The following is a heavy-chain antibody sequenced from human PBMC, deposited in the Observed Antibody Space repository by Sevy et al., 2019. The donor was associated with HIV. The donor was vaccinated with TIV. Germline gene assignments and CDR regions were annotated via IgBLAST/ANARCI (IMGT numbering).Heavy chain of an antibody. J-gene: IGHJ4*02. CDR1: GGSMGSYY. Sequence: SETLSLTCTVSGGSMGSYYWTWIRQSPGKGLEWIGYISNSGNTNYNPSLKSRVTISVDTYTNNFSLRLSSVTAADTAVYYCAKGGHSHSAAWDWGQGTLVTVSS. CDR2: ISNSGNT. D-gene: IGHD1-26*01. CDR3: AKGGHSHSAAWD. V-gene: IGHV4-59*01.